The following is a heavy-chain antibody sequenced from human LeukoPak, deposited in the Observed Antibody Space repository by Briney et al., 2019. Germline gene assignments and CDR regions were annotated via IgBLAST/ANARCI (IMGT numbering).Heavy chain of an antibody. CDR2: ISYDGSDK. V-gene: IGHV3-30*04. D-gene: IGHD3-22*01. Sequence: GGSLRLSCAASGFTFSGYAMLWVRQAPGKGLEWVSLISYDGSDKYYADSVKGRFTISRDNSESTLFLQMNSLRAEDTAVYYCARDLGSSYYDSPRTDYWGQGTLVTVSS. CDR3: ARDLGSSYYDSPRTDY. CDR1: GFTFSGYA. J-gene: IGHJ4*02.